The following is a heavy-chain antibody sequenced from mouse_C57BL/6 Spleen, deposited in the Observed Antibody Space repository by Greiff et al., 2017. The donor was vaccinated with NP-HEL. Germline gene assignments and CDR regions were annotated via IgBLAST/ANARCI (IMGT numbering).Heavy chain of an antibody. J-gene: IGHJ4*01. V-gene: IGHV1-18*01. Sequence: VQLQQYGPELVKPGASVKIPCKASGYTFTDYNMDWVKQSHGKSLEWIGDINPNNGGTIYNQKFKGKATLTVYKSSSTAYMELRSLTSEDTAVYYCARTGYYAMDYWGQGTSVTVSS. CDR1: GYTFTDYN. CDR3: ARTGYYAMDY. CDR2: INPNNGGT.